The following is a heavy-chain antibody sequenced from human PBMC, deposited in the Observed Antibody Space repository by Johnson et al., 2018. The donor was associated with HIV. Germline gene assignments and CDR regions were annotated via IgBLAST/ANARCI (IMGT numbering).Heavy chain of an antibody. Sequence: VQLVESGGGLVQPGRSLRLSCAASGFTFDDYAMHWVRQAPGKGLEWVSAISGSGGSTYYADSVKGRFTISRDNSKNTLYLQMNRLRAEDTALYFCARDLRLGAIDAFDIWGQGTMVTVSS. CDR2: ISGSGGST. J-gene: IGHJ3*02. V-gene: IGHV3-23*04. CDR1: GFTFDDYA. CDR3: ARDLRLGAIDAFDI. D-gene: IGHD1-26*01.